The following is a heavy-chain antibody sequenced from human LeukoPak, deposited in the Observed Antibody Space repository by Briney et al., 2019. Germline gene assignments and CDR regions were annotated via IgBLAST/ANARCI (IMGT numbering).Heavy chain of an antibody. CDR2: ITGSGDTI. CDR1: GFTFSSYE. V-gene: IGHV3-48*03. J-gene: IGHJ4*02. CDR3: AREASRQLLDFDY. D-gene: IGHD2-2*01. Sequence: GGSLRLSCAASGFTFSSYEMNWVRQAPGKGLEWISYITGSGDTIYYADSVKGRFTISRDNAKNSLYLQMNSLRAEDTAVYYCAREASRQLLDFDYWGQGTLVTVSS.